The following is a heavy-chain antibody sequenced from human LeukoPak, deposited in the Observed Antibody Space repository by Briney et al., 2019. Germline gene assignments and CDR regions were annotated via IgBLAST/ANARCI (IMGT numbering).Heavy chain of an antibody. J-gene: IGHJ3*01. Sequence: PGGSLRLSCAAPGLTFSSYSMNWVRQAPGKGLEWVSYISSSTIYYADSVKGRFTISRDNAKLYLQMNSLRAEDTAVYYCARDHHRRLYDSQARDTFDLWGQGTMVTVSS. CDR1: GLTFSSYS. CDR3: ARDHHRRLYDSQARDTFDL. V-gene: IGHV3-48*01. D-gene: IGHD3-22*01. CDR2: ISSSTI.